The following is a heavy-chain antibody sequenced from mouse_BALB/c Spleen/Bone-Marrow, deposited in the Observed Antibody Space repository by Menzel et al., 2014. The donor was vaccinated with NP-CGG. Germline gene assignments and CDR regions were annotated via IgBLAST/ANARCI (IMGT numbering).Heavy chain of an antibody. Sequence: QVHLQQPGAELVKPGAPVKLSCKASGYTFTRYWMNWVKQRPGRGLEWIGRIDPSDSETHYNQKFKDKATLTVDKSSSTAYIQLSSLTSEDSAVYYCARDGNYYFDYWGQGTTLTVSS. D-gene: IGHD2-1*01. CDR1: GYTFTRYW. CDR2: IDPSDSET. V-gene: IGHV1-69*02. CDR3: ARDGNYYFDY. J-gene: IGHJ2*01.